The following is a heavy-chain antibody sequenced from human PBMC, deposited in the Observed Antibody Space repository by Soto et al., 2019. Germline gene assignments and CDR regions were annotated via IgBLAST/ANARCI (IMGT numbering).Heavy chain of an antibody. CDR3: ARVRASWFGELLPNWFDP. J-gene: IGHJ5*02. Sequence: PSETLSLTCTGSGGSISSYYWSWIRQPPGKGLEWIGYIYYSGSTNYNPSLKSRVTISVDTSKNQFSLKLSSVTAADTAVYYCARVRASWFGELLPNWFDPWGQGTLVTVS. CDR1: GGSISSYY. D-gene: IGHD3-10*01. CDR2: IYYSGST. V-gene: IGHV4-59*08.